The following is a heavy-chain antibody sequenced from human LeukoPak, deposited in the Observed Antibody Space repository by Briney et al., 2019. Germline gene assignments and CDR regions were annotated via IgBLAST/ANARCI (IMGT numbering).Heavy chain of an antibody. V-gene: IGHV1-18*01. CDR2: ISAYNGNT. CDR3: ARDSDYADAFDI. J-gene: IGHJ3*02. D-gene: IGHD4-17*01. Sequence: ASVKVSCKASGYTFTSYGISWVRQAPGQGLEWMGWISAYNGNTNYAQKLQGRVTMTTDTSTSTAYMELRGLRSDDTAVYYCARDSDYADAFDIWGQGTMVTVSS. CDR1: GYTFTSYG.